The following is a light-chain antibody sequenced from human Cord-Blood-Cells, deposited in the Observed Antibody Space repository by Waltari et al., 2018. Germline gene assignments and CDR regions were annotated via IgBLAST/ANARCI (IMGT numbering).Light chain of an antibody. V-gene: IGKV3-20*01. J-gene: IGKJ5*01. CDR3: QQYGSSPSIT. CDR2: GAS. CDR1: QSVSSSY. Sequence: EIVLTQSPGTLSLSPGERATLSCRASQSVSSSYLAWYQQKPGQAPRLLIYGASIRATCISDRFSGSRCGTDFTITISRLEAEYFAVYYCQQYGSSPSITFGQGTRLEIK.